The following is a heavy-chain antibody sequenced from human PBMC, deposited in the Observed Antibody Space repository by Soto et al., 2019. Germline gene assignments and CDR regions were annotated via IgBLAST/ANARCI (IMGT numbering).Heavy chain of an antibody. J-gene: IGHJ4*02. CDR1: GFSFTTYA. CDR2: ISTDGGGT. V-gene: IGHV3-64*02. D-gene: IGHD3-10*01. Sequence: GGSLRLSCAASGFSFTTYAMHWVRQAPGKGLQYVAAISTDGGGTYYTDSVKGRFIISRDNSKSTLYLQMGSLRGEDMAVYYYARYGSGRAYDHWGQGALVTVSS. CDR3: ARYGSGRAYDH.